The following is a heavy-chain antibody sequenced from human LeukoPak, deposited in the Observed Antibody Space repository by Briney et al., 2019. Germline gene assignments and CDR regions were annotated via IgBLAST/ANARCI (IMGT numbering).Heavy chain of an antibody. CDR2: INWNGGST. CDR1: GFTFDDYG. J-gene: IGHJ4*02. Sequence: RSGGSLRLSCAASGFTFDDYGMSWVRQAPGKGLEWVSGINWNGGSTGYADSVKGRFTISRDNAKNSLYLQMKSLRADDTAVYYCVEPYYYSSGSLNWGQGTLVTVSS. CDR3: VEPYYYSSGSLN. D-gene: IGHD3-10*01. V-gene: IGHV3-20*04.